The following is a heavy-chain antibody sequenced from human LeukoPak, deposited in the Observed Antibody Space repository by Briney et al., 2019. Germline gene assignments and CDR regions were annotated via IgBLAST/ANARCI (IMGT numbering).Heavy chain of an antibody. CDR1: GFTFSSYE. J-gene: IGHJ4*02. CDR3: AGDYYDSSGYLLWEYYYDY. CDR2: ISSSGSTI. D-gene: IGHD3-22*01. V-gene: IGHV3-48*03. Sequence: GGSLRLSCAASGFTFSSYEMNWVRQAPGKGLEWVSYISSSGSTIYYADSVKGRFTISRDNAKNSLYLQMNSLRAEDTAVYYCAGDYYDSSGYLLWEYYYDYWGQGTLVTVSS.